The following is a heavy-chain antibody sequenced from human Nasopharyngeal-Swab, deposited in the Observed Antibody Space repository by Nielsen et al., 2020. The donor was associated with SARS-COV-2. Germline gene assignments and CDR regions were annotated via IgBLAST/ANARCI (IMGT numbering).Heavy chain of an antibody. J-gene: IGHJ6*03. Sequence: GGSLRLSCAASGFTFSSYWMSWVRQAPGKGLEWVANIKQDGSEKYYVDSVKGRFTISRDNAKNSLYLQMNSLRAEDTAVYYCAKGRYTMSYYYYMDVWGKGTTVTVSS. CDR1: GFTFSSYW. V-gene: IGHV3-7*05. CDR3: AKGRYTMSYYYYMDV. CDR2: IKQDGSEK. D-gene: IGHD3-22*01.